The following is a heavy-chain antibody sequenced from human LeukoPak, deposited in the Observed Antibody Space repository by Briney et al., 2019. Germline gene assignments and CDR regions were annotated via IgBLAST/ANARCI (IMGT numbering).Heavy chain of an antibody. CDR3: ARDYADYVGYFFFDY. CDR2: LSGGGETT. CDR1: GFTFNKYA. D-gene: IGHD4-17*01. V-gene: IGHV3-23*01. Sequence: SGGSLRLSCAAPGFTFNKYAMTWVRQAPGEGLEWVSSLSGGGETTYYADSAKGRFTISRDNSQNTLYLQMNSLRAEDTAVYYCARDYADYVGYFFFDYWGQGTLVTVSS. J-gene: IGHJ4*02.